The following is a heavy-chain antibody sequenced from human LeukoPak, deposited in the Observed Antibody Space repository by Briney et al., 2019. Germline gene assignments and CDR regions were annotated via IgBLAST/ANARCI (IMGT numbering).Heavy chain of an antibody. CDR1: GFSFISYG. V-gene: IGHV3-30*18. J-gene: IGHJ4*02. Sequence: PGGSLRLSCAASGFSFISYGMHWVRQAPGKGLEGGGVISDDGRNKKYADSVKGRFTIPRDNSKDTLYLQMNSLRDEDTAVYYCAKRPSDYGDYVTYFDYWGQGTLVTVSS. D-gene: IGHD4-17*01. CDR3: AKRPSDYGDYVTYFDY. CDR2: ISDDGRNK.